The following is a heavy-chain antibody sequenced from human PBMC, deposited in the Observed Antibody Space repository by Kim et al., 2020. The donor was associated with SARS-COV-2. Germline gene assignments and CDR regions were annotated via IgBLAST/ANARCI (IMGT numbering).Heavy chain of an antibody. Sequence: AGSGEGRFTISRDNSKNTLYLQMNSLRAEDTAVYYCARAGYSYGYYFDYWGQGTLVTVSS. J-gene: IGHJ4*02. CDR3: ARAGYSYGYYFDY. D-gene: IGHD5-18*01. V-gene: IGHV3-33*01.